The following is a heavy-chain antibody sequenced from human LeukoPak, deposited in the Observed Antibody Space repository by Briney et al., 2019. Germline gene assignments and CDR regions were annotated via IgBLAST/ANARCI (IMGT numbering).Heavy chain of an antibody. J-gene: IGHJ4*02. CDR3: ARKSDSLLVREGDC. CDR1: GFTVNRNY. CDR2: IYSGGTT. V-gene: IGHV3-66*01. D-gene: IGHD3-10*01. Sequence: GGSLRLSCAASGFTVNRNYMIWVRQAQGKGLECVSVIYSGGTTWYADSVEGRFTISRDTNTLYLQMNSLRAEDTAVYYCARKSDSLLVREGDCWGQGTLVTVSS.